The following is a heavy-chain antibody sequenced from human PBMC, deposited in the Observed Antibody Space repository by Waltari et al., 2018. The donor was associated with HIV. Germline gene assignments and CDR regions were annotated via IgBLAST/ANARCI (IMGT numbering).Heavy chain of an antibody. J-gene: IGHJ5*02. CDR3: ASRGGAQNWFDP. V-gene: IGHV2-5*01. CDR1: GFSLSARGLG. Sequence: QITLKESGPTLVKPTQTLTLTCTFSGFSLSARGLGVGWIRQPPGEALEWLALIYWNDDKRYSPSLKSRLTITKDTSNNQVVLTMTNMDPVDTATYYCASRGGAQNWFDPWGQGTLVTVSS. CDR2: IYWNDDK. D-gene: IGHD3-10*01.